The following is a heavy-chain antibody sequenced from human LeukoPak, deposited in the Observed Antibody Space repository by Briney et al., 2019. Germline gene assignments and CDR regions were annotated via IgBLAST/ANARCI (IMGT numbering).Heavy chain of an antibody. CDR3: AREGFDYDFWSGYYKGAFDI. CDR2: IYHSGST. V-gene: IGHV4-4*02. CDR1: GGSISSSNW. D-gene: IGHD3-3*01. Sequence: PSETLSLTCAVSGGSISSSNWWSWVRQPPGKGLEWIGEIYHSGSTNYNPSLKSRVTISVDTSKNQFSLKLSSVTAADTAVYYCAREGFDYDFWSGYYKGAFDIWGQGTMVTVSS. J-gene: IGHJ3*02.